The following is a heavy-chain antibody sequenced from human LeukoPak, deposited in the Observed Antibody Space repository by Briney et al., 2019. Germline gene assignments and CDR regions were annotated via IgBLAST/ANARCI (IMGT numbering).Heavy chain of an antibody. V-gene: IGHV3-20*04. CDR3: ARGLSIAVAGTVDY. CDR2: ISWNGGST. D-gene: IGHD6-19*01. J-gene: IGHJ4*02. Sequence: GGSLRLSCAASGFTFDDYGMSWVRHAPGKGLEWVSGISWNGGSTSYADSVKGRFTISRVNAKNSLYLQMNSLRAEDTALYYCARGLSIAVAGTVDYWGQGTLVTVSS. CDR1: GFTFDDYG.